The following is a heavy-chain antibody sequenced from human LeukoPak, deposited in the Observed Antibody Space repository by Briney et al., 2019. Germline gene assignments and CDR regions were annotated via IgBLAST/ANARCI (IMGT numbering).Heavy chain of an antibody. CDR1: GGFFSGKY. CDR2: ITHSGST. CDR3: ARDLMT. V-gene: IGHV4-34*01. Sequence: PSETLSLTCAVYGGFFSGKYWTWIRQPPGKGLEWIGEITHSGSTYYNPSLKSRVTISVDTSKNQFSLKLNSVTAADTAVYYCARDLMTWGQGTLVTVS. J-gene: IGHJ4*02.